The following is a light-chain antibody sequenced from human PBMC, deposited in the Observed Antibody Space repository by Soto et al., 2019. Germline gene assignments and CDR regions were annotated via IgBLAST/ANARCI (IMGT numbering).Light chain of an antibody. J-gene: IGLJ1*01. V-gene: IGLV2-8*01. CDR3: SSYAGSNNLV. CDR2: DVS. CDR1: SSDVGGYNY. Sequence: QSALTQPPYASGSLGQSVTISCSGTSSDVGGYNYVSWYQQHPGKAPKLLIYDVSHRPSGVPDRFSGSKSGNTASLTVSGLQPEDEVDYYCSSYAGSNNLVFGTGTKVTVL.